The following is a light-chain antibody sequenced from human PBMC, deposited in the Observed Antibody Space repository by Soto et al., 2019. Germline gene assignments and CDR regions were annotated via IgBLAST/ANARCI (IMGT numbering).Light chain of an antibody. Sequence: DIQMTQSPSSLSASVGDRVTITCRASQSISSYLNWYQQKPGKAPKLLIYAASSLQSGVPSRFSGGGSGTDFTLTISSLQPEDVATYYCQQSYSTPFTFGGGTKVEIK. J-gene: IGKJ4*01. CDR3: QQSYSTPFT. CDR1: QSISSY. V-gene: IGKV1-39*01. CDR2: AAS.